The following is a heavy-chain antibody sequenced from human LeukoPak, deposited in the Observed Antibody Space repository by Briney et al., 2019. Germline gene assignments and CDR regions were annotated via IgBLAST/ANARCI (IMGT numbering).Heavy chain of an antibody. Sequence: SETLSLTCTVSGGSISSSRYYWGWIRQPPGKGLEWIGSIYYSGSTYYNPSLKSRVTISVDTSKNQFSLKLSSVTAADTAVYYCARAGWYTGFASPWWGQGTLVTVSS. J-gene: IGHJ4*02. CDR3: ARAGWYTGFASPW. V-gene: IGHV4-39*07. CDR1: GGSISSSRYY. D-gene: IGHD6-19*01. CDR2: IYYSGST.